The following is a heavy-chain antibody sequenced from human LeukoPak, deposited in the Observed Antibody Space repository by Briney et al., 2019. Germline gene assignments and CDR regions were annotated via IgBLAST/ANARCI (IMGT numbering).Heavy chain of an antibody. CDR3: ARTWIQLFTPDFDL. J-gene: IGHJ4*02. CDR2: IWYDGSNK. D-gene: IGHD5-18*01. Sequence: QPGGSLRLSCAASGFTFSSYGMHWVRQAPGKGLEWVAVIWYDGSNKCYADSVKGRFTISRDNSKNTLYLQMNSLRAEDTAVYYCARTWIQLFTPDFDLWGQGTLVTVSS. CDR1: GFTFSSYG. V-gene: IGHV3-33*01.